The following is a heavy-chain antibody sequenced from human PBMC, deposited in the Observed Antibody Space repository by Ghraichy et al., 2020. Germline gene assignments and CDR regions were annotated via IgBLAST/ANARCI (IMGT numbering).Heavy chain of an antibody. D-gene: IGHD3-22*01. V-gene: IGHV4-34*01. Sequence: SETLSLTCAVYGGSYSGYYWSWIRQSPGKGLEWIGKINHSGSTNYNPSLKSRVTISVDTSKKQFSLKMSSVSAADTAVYYCASDYYDSGGYYFWYWGQGTLVTVSS. CDR2: INHSGST. CDR1: GGSYSGYY. CDR3: ASDYYDSGGYYFWY. J-gene: IGHJ4*02.